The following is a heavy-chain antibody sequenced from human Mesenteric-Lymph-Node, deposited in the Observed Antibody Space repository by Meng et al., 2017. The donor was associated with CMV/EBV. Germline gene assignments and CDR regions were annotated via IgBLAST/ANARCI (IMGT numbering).Heavy chain of an antibody. CDR2: INHSGST. Sequence: QVQVDQGGAGLLKPSETLSVTCACYGGSFSGYNWNWIRQSPEKGLEWIGEINHSGSTTYNPSFTSRIIISVDTSTNQISLNMSSVTAADTAVYYCARGSSYDILTGYFDYWGQGALVTVSS. J-gene: IGHJ4*02. CDR3: ARGSSYDILTGYFDY. D-gene: IGHD3-9*01. CDR1: GGSFSGYN. V-gene: IGHV4-34*01.